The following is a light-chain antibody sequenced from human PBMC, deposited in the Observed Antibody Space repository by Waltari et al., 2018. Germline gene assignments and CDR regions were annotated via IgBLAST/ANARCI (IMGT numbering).Light chain of an antibody. CDR3: QQYNNWPYT. CDR2: GAT. Sequence: IVMTQSPATMSVSSGERATLSCRASQSVSSNLAWYQQKPGQAPRLLIYGATPRATGIPARFRGSVSGTEFTLTISSLQSEDFAVYYCQQYNNWPYTFGQGTKLEIK. CDR1: QSVSSN. J-gene: IGKJ2*01. V-gene: IGKV3-15*01.